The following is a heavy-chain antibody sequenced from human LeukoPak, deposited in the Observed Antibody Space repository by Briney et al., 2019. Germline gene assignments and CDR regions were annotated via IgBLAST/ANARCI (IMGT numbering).Heavy chain of an antibody. CDR2: IKQDGSEK. J-gene: IGHJ4*02. Sequence: GGSLRLSCAGSGFTFSSYWMSWVRQAPGKGLEWVANIKQDGSEKNYGDSVKGRFTISRDNAKNSLYLQMNSLRAEDTAVYYCARVYHSTSGRAIDYWGQGTVVTVSS. CDR3: ARVYHSTSGRAIDY. V-gene: IGHV3-7*01. CDR1: GFTFSSYW. D-gene: IGHD6-6*01.